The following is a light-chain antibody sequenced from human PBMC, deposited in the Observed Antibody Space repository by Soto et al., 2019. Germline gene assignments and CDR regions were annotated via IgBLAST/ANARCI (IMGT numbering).Light chain of an antibody. V-gene: IGLV2-14*03. CDR2: AVT. CDR1: SSDIGGYNY. CDR3: SSYTSSNTLV. J-gene: IGLJ2*01. Sequence: QSALTQPASVSGSPGQSITISCTGTSSDIGGYNYVSWYQQHPGKAPKLMIYAVTNRPSGVSNRFSGSKSGNTASLTISGLQAEHEADYYCSSYTSSNTLVFGGGTQLTVL.